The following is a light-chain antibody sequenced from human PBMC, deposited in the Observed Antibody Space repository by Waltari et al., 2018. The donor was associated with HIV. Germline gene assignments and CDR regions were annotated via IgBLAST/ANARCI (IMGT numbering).Light chain of an antibody. CDR1: SGHSRTI. V-gene: IGLV4-60*02. CDR2: LEGGGGY. CDR3: ETWDSSTWV. Sequence: QPLLTQPSSASASLGSSLQLTCTLTSGHSRTILPSLQHQPGKAPRYLMKLEGGGGYNKGSGVPDRFSGSSSGADRYLTISNLQFEDEADYYCETWDSSTWVFGGGTKVTVL. J-gene: IGLJ3*02.